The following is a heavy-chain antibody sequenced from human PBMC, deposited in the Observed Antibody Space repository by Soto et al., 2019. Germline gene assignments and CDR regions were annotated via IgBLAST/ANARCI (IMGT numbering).Heavy chain of an antibody. J-gene: IGHJ4*02. CDR2: ISYDGSNK. CDR1: GFTFSSYG. Sequence: QVQLVESGGGVVQPGRSLRLSCAASGFTFSSYGMHWVRQAPGKGLEWVAVISYDGSNKYYADSVKGRFTISRDNSKNTLYLQMNSLRAEDTAVYYCAKDFTAATFGGVSVYWGQGTLVTVSS. D-gene: IGHD3-16*01. CDR3: AKDFTAATFGGVSVY. V-gene: IGHV3-30*18.